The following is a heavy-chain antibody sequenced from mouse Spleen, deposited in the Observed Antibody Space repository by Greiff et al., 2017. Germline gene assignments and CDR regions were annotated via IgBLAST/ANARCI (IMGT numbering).Heavy chain of an antibody. D-gene: IGHD2-3*01. J-gene: IGHJ2*01. V-gene: IGHV1-26*01. CDR1: GYTFTDYY. Sequence: VQLQQSGPELVKPGASVKISCKASGYTFTDYYMNWVKQSHGKSLEWIGDINPNNGGTSYNQKFKGKATLTVDKSSSTAYMELRSLTSEDSAVYYCARYYDGYRYFDYWGQGTTLTVSS. CDR3: ARYYDGYRYFDY. CDR2: INPNNGGT.